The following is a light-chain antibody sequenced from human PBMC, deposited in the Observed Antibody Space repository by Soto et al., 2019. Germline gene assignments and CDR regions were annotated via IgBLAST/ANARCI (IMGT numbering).Light chain of an antibody. V-gene: IGKV3-11*01. CDR1: QSVSSY. Sequence: EIVLTQSPATLPLSPGERATLSCRASQSVSSYLAWYQQKTGQAPKLVIYDASNRATGIPARFSGSGSGTDFTLTISTLETEDFAVYYCEQRRNWLTFGGGTKVDVK. CDR2: DAS. CDR3: EQRRNWLT. J-gene: IGKJ4*01.